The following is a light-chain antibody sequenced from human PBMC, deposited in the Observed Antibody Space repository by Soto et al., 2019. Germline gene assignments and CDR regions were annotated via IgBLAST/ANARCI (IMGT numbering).Light chain of an antibody. CDR3: QQLNSYPRT. V-gene: IGKV1-9*01. J-gene: IGKJ1*01. CDR1: QGISSH. CDR2: AAS. Sequence: DIQLTQSPSFLSASVGDRVTITCRASQGISSHLAWYQQKPGIAPKVLIYAASTLQSGVPSRFSGSGSGTEFTLTISSLQSEDFATYYCQQLNSYPRTFGQGTKVKI.